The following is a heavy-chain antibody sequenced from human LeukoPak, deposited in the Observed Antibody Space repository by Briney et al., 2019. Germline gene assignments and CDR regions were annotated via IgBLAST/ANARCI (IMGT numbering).Heavy chain of an antibody. CDR3: AREKEELWADY. CDR2: IYSGGST. J-gene: IGHJ4*02. CDR1: GFTVSSNY. D-gene: IGHD5-18*01. Sequence: GGSLRLSCAASGFTVSSNYMSWVRQAPGKGLEWVSVIYSGGSTYYADSVKGRFTISRDNSKNTLYLQMNSLRAEDTAVYYCAREKEELWADYWGQGTLVTVSS. V-gene: IGHV3-66*01.